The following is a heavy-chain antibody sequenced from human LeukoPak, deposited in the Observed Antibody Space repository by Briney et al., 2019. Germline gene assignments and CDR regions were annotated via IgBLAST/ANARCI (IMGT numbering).Heavy chain of an antibody. D-gene: IGHD5-18*01. CDR3: ARESWKEVDTAMVTFFGWAADEEHDAFDI. J-gene: IGHJ3*02. Sequence: GGSLRLSCAASGFTFSSYAMHWVRQAPGKGLEWVAVISYDGSNKYYADSVKGRFTISRDNSKNTLYLQMNSLRAEDTAVYYCARESWKEVDTAMVTFFGWAADEEHDAFDIWGQGTMVTVSS. CDR1: GFTFSSYA. CDR2: ISYDGSNK. V-gene: IGHV3-30*04.